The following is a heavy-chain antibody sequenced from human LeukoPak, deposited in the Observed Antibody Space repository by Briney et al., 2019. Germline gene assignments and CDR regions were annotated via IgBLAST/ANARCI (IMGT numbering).Heavy chain of an antibody. V-gene: IGHV4-34*01. CDR3: ARVRGYCSSTSCYT. D-gene: IGHD2-2*02. CDR1: GFTLSTYT. J-gene: IGHJ5*02. CDR2: INHSGST. Sequence: GSLRLSCTASGFTLSTYTMNWVRQAPGKGLEWIGEINHSGSTNYNPSLKSRVTISVDTSKNQFSLKLSSVTAADTAVYYCARVRGYCSSTSCYTWGQGTLVTVSS.